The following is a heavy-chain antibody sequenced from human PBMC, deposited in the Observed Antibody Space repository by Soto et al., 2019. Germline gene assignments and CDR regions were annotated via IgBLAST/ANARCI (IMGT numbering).Heavy chain of an antibody. CDR1: GGTFSSYT. CDR3: AREKGRCSGGSCYSGAFDI. D-gene: IGHD2-15*01. CDR2: IIPILGIA. V-gene: IGHV1-69*08. J-gene: IGHJ3*02. Sequence: QVQLVQSGAEVKKPGSSVKVSCKASGGTFSSYTISWVRQAPGQGLEWMGRIIPILGIANYAQKFQCRVTITADKSTSTAYMELSSLRSEDTAVYYCAREKGRCSGGSCYSGAFDIWGQGTMVTVSS.